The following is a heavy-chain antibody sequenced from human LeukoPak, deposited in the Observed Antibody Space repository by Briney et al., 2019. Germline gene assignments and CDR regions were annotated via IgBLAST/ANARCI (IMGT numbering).Heavy chain of an antibody. D-gene: IGHD6-19*01. CDR3: AREDSSGWPRTLDY. CDR2: IKQDGSEK. CDR1: GFTFSSYA. J-gene: IGHJ4*02. V-gene: IGHV3-7*01. Sequence: PGGSLRLSCAASGFTFSSYAMSWVRQAPGKGLEWVANIKQDGSEKYYVDSVKGRFTISRDNAKNSLYLQMNSLRAEDTAVYYCAREDSSGWPRTLDYWGQGTLVTVSS.